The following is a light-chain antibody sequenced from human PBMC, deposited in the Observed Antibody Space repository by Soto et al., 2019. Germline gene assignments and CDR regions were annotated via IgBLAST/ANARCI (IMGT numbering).Light chain of an antibody. Sequence: ALTQSASVSGSPGQSITISCTGTSSDVGGHDYVSWYQQHPGKAPTLMIYHVTNRPSGVSSRFSGSKPGNTAFLIISGLQAEDEADYYCSSYTSSSTFVFGTGTKV. CDR2: HVT. CDR1: SSDVGGHDY. CDR3: SSYTSSSTFV. V-gene: IGLV2-14*01. J-gene: IGLJ1*01.